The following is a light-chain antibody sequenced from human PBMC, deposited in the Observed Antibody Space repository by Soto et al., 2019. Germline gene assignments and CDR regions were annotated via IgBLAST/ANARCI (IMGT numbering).Light chain of an antibody. V-gene: IGKV3-15*01. CDR2: DAS. CDR3: QQHNTWPPYT. J-gene: IGKJ2*01. Sequence: DIVMTQSPGTLSVSPGERATLSCRASQSVSSNLAWYQQKPGQAPRLLIYDASTRATGIPARFSGSRSGTDFTLSISSLQYEDFAVYFCQQHNTWPPYTFGQGTKLEI. CDR1: QSVSSN.